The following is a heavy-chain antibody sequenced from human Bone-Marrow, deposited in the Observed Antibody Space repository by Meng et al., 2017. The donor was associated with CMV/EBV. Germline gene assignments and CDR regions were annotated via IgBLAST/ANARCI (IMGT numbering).Heavy chain of an antibody. CDR3: AKGFGGPYCFDY. Sequence: GGSLRLSCAASGFTFDDYAMHWVRQAPGKGLEWVSGISWNSGSIGYADSVKGRFTISRDNAKNSLYLQMNSLRAEDTALYYCAKGFGGPYCFDYWGQGTLVTVSS. V-gene: IGHV3-9*01. CDR2: ISWNSGSI. D-gene: IGHD3-10*01. J-gene: IGHJ4*02. CDR1: GFTFDDYA.